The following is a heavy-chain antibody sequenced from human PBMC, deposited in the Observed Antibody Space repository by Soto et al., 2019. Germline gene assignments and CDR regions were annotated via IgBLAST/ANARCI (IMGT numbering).Heavy chain of an antibody. CDR2: ISGFNDDT. V-gene: IGHV1-18*01. CDR3: ARSGSYYPARNGFGP. D-gene: IGHD3-10*01. CDR1: GYTFTSYG. Sequence: QAQLVQSGVEMKNVGASVKVSCKASGYTFTSYGISWVRQAPGQGLEWMGWISGFNDDTNHAQKFQGRVTVTKDTSTSTAYMELRSLKSDDTAVYYCARSGSYYPARNGFGPWGQGTLVTVSS. J-gene: IGHJ5*02.